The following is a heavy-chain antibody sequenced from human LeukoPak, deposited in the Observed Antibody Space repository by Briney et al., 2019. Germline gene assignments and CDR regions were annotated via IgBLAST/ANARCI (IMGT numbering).Heavy chain of an antibody. J-gene: IGHJ4*02. CDR2: IYYSGST. CDR1: GFTFDDYA. CDR3: ARTRYYYNSRSYGAPYYFDY. V-gene: IGHV4-59*12. Sequence: LRLSCAASGFTFDDYAMHWVRQAPGKGLEWIGYIYYSGSTNYNPSLKSRVTISVDTSKNQFSLKLRSVTAADTAVYYCARTRYYYNSRSYGAPYYFDYWGQGTLVTVSS. D-gene: IGHD3-10*01.